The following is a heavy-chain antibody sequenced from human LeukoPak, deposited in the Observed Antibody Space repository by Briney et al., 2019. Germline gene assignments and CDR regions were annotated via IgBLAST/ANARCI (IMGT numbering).Heavy chain of an antibody. CDR2: IKTDGSEK. CDR3: AKVRAGHYFDY. Sequence: GGSLRLSCEGSGFTFSNYWMGWVRQAPGKGLQWVANIKTDGSEKYYVDSVKGRFTISRDNAKNSLYLQMNSLRAEDTAVYYCAKVRAGHYFDYWGQGTLVTVSS. V-gene: IGHV3-7*01. CDR1: GFTFSNYW. D-gene: IGHD6-19*01. J-gene: IGHJ4*02.